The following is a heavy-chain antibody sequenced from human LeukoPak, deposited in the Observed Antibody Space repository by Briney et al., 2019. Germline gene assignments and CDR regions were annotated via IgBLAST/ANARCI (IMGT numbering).Heavy chain of an antibody. J-gene: IGHJ3*02. CDR2: GYYSGST. CDR3: ARSIAAADVFDI. V-gene: IGHV4-39*07. Sequence: SETLSLTCTVSGSSIRSSSYYWGWIRQPPGKGLEWIESGYYSGSTYYNPSLKGRVTISVDTSKNQFSLKLSSVTAADTAVYYCARSIAAADVFDIWGQGTMVTVSS. CDR1: GSSIRSSSYY. D-gene: IGHD6-13*01.